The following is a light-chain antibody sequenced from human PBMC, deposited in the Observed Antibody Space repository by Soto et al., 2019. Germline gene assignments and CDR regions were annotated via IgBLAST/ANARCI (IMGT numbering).Light chain of an antibody. CDR1: SSDIGNYNL. J-gene: IGLJ3*02. V-gene: IGLV2-23*01. CDR2: EGS. Sequence: QSALTQPASVSGSPGQSITIYCTGTSSDIGNYNLVSWYQQHPVKAPKHMIYEGSKRPSGVSNRFSGSKSGNTASLTISGLQAEVEADYYSSSYSGSSTRVFGGGTKLTVL. CDR3: SSYSGSSTRV.